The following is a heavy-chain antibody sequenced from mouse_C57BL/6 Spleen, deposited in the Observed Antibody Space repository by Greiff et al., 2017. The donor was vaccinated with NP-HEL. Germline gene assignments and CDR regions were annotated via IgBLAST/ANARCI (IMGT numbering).Heavy chain of an antibody. CDR1: GYTFTSYT. Sequence: QVQLQQSGAELARPGASVKMSCKASGYTFTSYTMHWVKQRPGQGLEWIGYINPSSGYTKYNQKFKDKATLTADKSSSTAYMQLRSLTSEDSAVYYCASYYSNLGFAYWGQWTLVTVSA. CDR2: INPSSGYT. V-gene: IGHV1-4*01. D-gene: IGHD2-5*01. J-gene: IGHJ3*01. CDR3: ASYYSNLGFAY.